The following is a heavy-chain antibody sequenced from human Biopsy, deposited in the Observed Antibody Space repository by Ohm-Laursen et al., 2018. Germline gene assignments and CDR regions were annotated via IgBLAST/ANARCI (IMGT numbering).Heavy chain of an antibody. J-gene: IGHJ5*02. Sequence: SQTLSLTCTVSGGSISNNNYYWGWIRQPPGKGLEWIGRFFYRGSTHIKPSLKGRVNISVDTSKNQFSLKLNSVTAADTAVYYCARDYDTSGYYYVSWGQGTLVTVSS. D-gene: IGHD3-22*01. CDR2: FFYRGST. CDR1: GGSISNNNYY. V-gene: IGHV4-39*01. CDR3: ARDYDTSGYYYVS.